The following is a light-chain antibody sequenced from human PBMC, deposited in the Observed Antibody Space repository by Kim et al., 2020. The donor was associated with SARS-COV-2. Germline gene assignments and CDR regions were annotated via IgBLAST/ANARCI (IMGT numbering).Light chain of an antibody. CDR2: AAS. CDR3: QQLNSYPLYT. V-gene: IGKV1-9*01. J-gene: IGKJ2*01. CDR1: QGISSY. Sequence: ASVGDRVTITCRASQGISSYLAWYQQKPGKAPKLLIYAASTLQSGVPSRFSGSGSGTEFTLTISSLQPEDFATYYCQQLNSYPLYTFGQGTKLE.